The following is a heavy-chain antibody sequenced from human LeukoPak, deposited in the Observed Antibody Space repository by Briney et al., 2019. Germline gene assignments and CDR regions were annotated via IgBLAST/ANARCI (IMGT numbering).Heavy chain of an antibody. CDR3: AKDRDSGYSSSPYYFDY. CDR1: GFTFSSYA. J-gene: IGHJ4*02. V-gene: IGHV3-23*01. D-gene: IGHD6-6*01. CDR2: ISGSGGST. Sequence: GGSLRLSCAASGFTFSSYALSWVRQAPGKGLEWVSAISGSGGSTYYADSVKGRFTISRDNSKNTLYLQMNSLRAEDTAVYYCAKDRDSGYSSSPYYFDYWGQGTLVTVSS.